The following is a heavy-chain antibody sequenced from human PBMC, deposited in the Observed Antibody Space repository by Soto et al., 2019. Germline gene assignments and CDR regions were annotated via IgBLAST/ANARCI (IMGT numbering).Heavy chain of an antibody. V-gene: IGHV3-66*01. CDR3: AREEGAAQDYYYYYMDV. D-gene: IGHD6-6*01. CDR1: GFTVSSNY. J-gene: IGHJ6*03. CDR2: IYSGGST. Sequence: GGSLRLSCAASGFTVSSNYMSWVRQAPGKGLEWVSVIYSGGSTYYADSVKGRFTISRDNSKNTLYLQMNSLRAEDTAVYYCAREEGAAQDYYYYYMDVWGKGTTVTVSS.